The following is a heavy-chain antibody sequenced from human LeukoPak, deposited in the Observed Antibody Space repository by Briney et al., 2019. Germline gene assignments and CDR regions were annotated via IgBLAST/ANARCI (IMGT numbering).Heavy chain of an antibody. CDR3: ARDPAVTTFNGFAP. Sequence: GGSLRLSCAASGFTLSSYAMSWVRQAPGKGLEWVSAISGIGGSTYYADTVKGRFTITRDNSTSTLYLQMNSLRAEDTAVYYCARDPAVTTFNGFAPWGQGTLVTVSS. CDR2: ISGIGGST. J-gene: IGHJ5*02. CDR1: GFTLSSYA. V-gene: IGHV3-23*01. D-gene: IGHD4-11*01.